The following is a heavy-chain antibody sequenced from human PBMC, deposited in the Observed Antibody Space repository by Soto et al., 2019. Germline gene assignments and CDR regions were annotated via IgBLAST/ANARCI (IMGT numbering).Heavy chain of an antibody. CDR1: GYSFTSYW. V-gene: IGHV5-51*01. CDR3: ARPYSGGWYYFDY. D-gene: IGHD6-19*01. J-gene: IGHJ4*02. CDR2: IYPGDSDI. Sequence: EVQLVQSGAEVKKPGESLKISCKASGYSFTSYWIAWVRQKPGKGLEWMGIIYPGDSDIKYSPSFQGQVTISADKSISTAYLQWSSLKASDTAMYYCARPYSGGWYYFDYWGQGTLVTVSS.